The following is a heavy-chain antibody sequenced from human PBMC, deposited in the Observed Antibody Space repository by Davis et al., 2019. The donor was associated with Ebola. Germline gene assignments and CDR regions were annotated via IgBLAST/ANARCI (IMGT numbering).Heavy chain of an antibody. J-gene: IGHJ6*02. Sequence: HTGGSLRLSCAASGFTFSSYGMHWVRQAPGKGLVWVSRINSDGSSTSYADSVKGRFTISRDNAKNTLYLQMNSLRAEDTAVYYCARFRYYYGSGLDPNYYYGMDVWGQGTTVTVSS. CDR3: ARFRYYYGSGLDPNYYYGMDV. D-gene: IGHD3-10*01. V-gene: IGHV3-74*01. CDR2: INSDGSST. CDR1: GFTFSSYG.